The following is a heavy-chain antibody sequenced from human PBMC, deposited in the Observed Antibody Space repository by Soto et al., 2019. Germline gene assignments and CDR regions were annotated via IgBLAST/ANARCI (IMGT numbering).Heavy chain of an antibody. CDR1: GDCIHVXGYY. J-gene: IGHJ5*02. CDR3: GRDLTSNANCIDP. D-gene: IGHD2-2*01. CDR2: IYYTGKT. Sequence: LXLXCSVSGDCIHVXGYYWTWIRQRPGKGLEWMGYIYYTGKTYYNPSLESRLTMSVDRSKNQFSLRLTSVTAAYTAVYFCGRDLTSNANCIDPWGQGTLGTVS. V-gene: IGHV4-30-4*01.